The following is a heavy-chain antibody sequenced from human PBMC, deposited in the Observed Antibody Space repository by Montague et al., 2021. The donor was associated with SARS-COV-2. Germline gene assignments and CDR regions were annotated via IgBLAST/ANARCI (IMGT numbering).Heavy chain of an antibody. J-gene: IGHJ6*02. CDR2: IYHTGVT. D-gene: IGHD6-13*01. V-gene: IGHV4-4*02. CDR1: GGSIFTTNW. CDR3: ARLWAGWVAAVAQRDFYSNGLDV. Sequence: SETLSLTCAVSGGSIFTTNWWVWFRQTPEKGMEWIGEIYHTGVTKYNPSLQSQVSLSLNKSDNQFSLRLNSVTAADTAVYYCARLWAGWVAAVAQRDFYSNGLDVWGQGTTVTVSS.